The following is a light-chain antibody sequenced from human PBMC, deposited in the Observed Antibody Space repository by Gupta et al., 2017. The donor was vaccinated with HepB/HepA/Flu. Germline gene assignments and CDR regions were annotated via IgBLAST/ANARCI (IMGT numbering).Light chain of an antibody. J-gene: IGLJ2*01. CDR1: SSNIGNNA. V-gene: IGLV1-36*01. CDR2: YDD. CDR3: AAWDDSLNGVV. Sequence: QSVLTQPRSVCEAPRQRVTIPCSGSSSNIGNNAVNWYQQLPGKAPKLLIYYDDLLPSGVSDRFSGSKSGTSASLAISGLQSEDEADYYCAAWDDSLNGVVFGGGTKLTVL.